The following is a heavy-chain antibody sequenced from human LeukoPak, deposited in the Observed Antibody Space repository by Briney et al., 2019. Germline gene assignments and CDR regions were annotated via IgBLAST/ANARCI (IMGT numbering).Heavy chain of an antibody. J-gene: IGHJ4*02. D-gene: IGHD5-18*01. Sequence: SETLSVTCAVYGGSFSGYYWSWIRQPPGKGLEWIGEINHSGSTNYNPSLKSRVTISVDTSKNQFSLKLSSVTAADTAVYYCARGRGYSYGFGYWGQGTLVTVSS. V-gene: IGHV4-34*01. CDR2: INHSGST. CDR3: ARGRGYSYGFGY. CDR1: GGSFSGYY.